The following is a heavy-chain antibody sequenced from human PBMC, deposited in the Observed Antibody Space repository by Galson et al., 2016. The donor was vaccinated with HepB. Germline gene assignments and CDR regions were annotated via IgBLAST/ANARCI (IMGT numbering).Heavy chain of an antibody. D-gene: IGHD2-2*01. Sequence: SVKVSCKASGYTFTSYDVNWVRQATGQGLEWMGWMNPNSGNTGNAQKFQGRVTMSSNTSISTAYMELTSLRSEDTAIYYGARYPSDSKFDYWGQGTLVTVSS. CDR1: GYTFTSYD. V-gene: IGHV1-8*01. CDR3: ARYPSDSKFDY. J-gene: IGHJ4*02. CDR2: MNPNSGNT.